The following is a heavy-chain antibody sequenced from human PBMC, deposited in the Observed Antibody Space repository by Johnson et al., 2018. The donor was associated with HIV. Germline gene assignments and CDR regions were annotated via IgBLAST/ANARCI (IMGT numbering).Heavy chain of an antibody. Sequence: VQLVESGGGLIQPGGSLRLSCAASGFTVSSNYMNWVRQAPGKGLEWVSYITGSGTVVYYADSVKGRFTISRDNAKNTLYLQMNRLRAEDTAVYYCALSGGAAAYDAFDIWGQGTMVTVSS. D-gene: IGHD6-13*01. CDR3: ALSGGAAAYDAFDI. CDR1: GFTVSSNY. CDR2: ITGSGTVV. V-gene: IGHV3-48*04. J-gene: IGHJ3*02.